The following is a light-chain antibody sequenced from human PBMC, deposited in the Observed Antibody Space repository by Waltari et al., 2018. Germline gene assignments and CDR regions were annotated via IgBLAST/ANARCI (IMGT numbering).Light chain of an antibody. Sequence: SCRARQNIQRYLGWYQQKPGQAPRLLIYHAYNRATGVPARFSGSGSETDFTLTISSLEPEDSAIYYCQQRADWPLTFGGGTTVEIK. CDR2: HAY. CDR1: QNIQRY. V-gene: IGKV3-11*01. CDR3: QQRADWPLT. J-gene: IGKJ4*01.